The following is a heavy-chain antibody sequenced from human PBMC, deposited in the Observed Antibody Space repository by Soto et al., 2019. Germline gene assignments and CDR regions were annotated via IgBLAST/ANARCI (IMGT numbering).Heavy chain of an antibody. CDR2: ISAYNGNT. V-gene: IGHV1-18*01. CDR3: ARARPYYYGSGSYHFDY. D-gene: IGHD3-10*01. Sequence: QVQLVQSGAEVKKPGASVKVSCKASGYTFTSYGISWVRQAPGQGLEWMGWISAYNGNTNYAQKLQGRVTMTTDTPTSTAHMELRSLRSDDTAVYYCARARPYYYGSGSYHFDYWGQGTLVTVSS. CDR1: GYTFTSYG. J-gene: IGHJ4*02.